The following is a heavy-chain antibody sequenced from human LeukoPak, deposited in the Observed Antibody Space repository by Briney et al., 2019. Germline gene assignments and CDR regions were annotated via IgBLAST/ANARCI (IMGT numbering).Heavy chain of an antibody. CDR2: ISGSGGST. CDR1: GFTFSSYA. D-gene: IGHD3-10*01. V-gene: IGHV3-23*01. CDR3: AKGIWFGELLPYYFDY. J-gene: IGHJ4*02. Sequence: GGSLRLSCAASGFTFSSYAMSWVRQAPGKGLEWVSAISGSGGSTYYADSVKGRFTISRDNSKNTLYLQMNSLRAEDTAVYYCAKGIWFGELLPYYFDYWGQGTLVTVSS.